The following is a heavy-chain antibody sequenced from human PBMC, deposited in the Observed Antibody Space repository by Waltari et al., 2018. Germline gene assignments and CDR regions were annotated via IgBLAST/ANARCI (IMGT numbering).Heavy chain of an antibody. CDR1: GYKFINYG. CDR3: AAISGWSRGNYAMDG. Sequence: LQLVQSGGEVKKPGASVKVSCKASGYKFINYGISWVRQAPGQGLAGMGWIGADSGNTDYAQKFQGRVTMTTDTSTGTVYVDLRSLRSDDTAVYYCAAISGWSRGNYAMDGWGQGP. J-gene: IGHJ6*02. V-gene: IGHV1-18*01. D-gene: IGHD3-16*01. CDR2: IGADSGNT.